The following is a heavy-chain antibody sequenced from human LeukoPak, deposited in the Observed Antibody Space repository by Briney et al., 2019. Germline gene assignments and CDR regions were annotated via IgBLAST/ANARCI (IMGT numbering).Heavy chain of an antibody. D-gene: IGHD3-10*01. Sequence: QPGGSLRVSCADPGFTFSSYWMSWVRQSPGKGLEWVATIKPDGSEKYFMDSVKGRFTISRDNAKNALYLEMNSLRAEDTAEYFCARERMYSGSGSTYPYYDYWGQGTLVTVSS. CDR1: GFTFSSYW. CDR3: ARERMYSGSGSTYPYYDY. J-gene: IGHJ4*02. V-gene: IGHV3-7*01. CDR2: IKPDGSEK.